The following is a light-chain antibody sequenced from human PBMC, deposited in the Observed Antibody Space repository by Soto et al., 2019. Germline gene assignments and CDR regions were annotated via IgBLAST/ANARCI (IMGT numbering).Light chain of an antibody. CDR1: QSVSSN. CDR2: GVS. V-gene: IGKV3-15*01. Sequence: EIVMTQSPATLSVSPGERATLSCRASQSVSSNLAWYQQKPGQAPRLLIYGVSTRATGIPARFSGSGSGTEFTLTNSSLQSEDFAVYYCQQYNNWPPYTVGQGTKQKIK. CDR3: QQYNNWPPYT. J-gene: IGKJ2*01.